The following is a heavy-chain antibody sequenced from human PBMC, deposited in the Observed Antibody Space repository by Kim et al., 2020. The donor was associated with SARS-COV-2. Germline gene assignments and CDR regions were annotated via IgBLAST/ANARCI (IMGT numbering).Heavy chain of an antibody. CDR2: ISSSSSYT. D-gene: IGHD6-13*01. V-gene: IGHV3-11*06. CDR1: GFTFSDYY. Sequence: GGSLRLSCAASGFTFSDYYMSWIRQAPGKGLEWVSYISSSSSYTNYADSVKGRFTISRDNAKNSLYLQMNSLRAEDTAVYYCARDMRIAAAGPTAPDWWGQGTLVTVSS. J-gene: IGHJ4*02. CDR3: ARDMRIAAAGPTAPDW.